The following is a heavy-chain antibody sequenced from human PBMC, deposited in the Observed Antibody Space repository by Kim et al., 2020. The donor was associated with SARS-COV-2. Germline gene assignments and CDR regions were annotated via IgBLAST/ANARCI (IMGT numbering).Heavy chain of an antibody. CDR2: IDPSDSYT. Sequence: GESLKISCKGSGYIFTGYWITWVRQMPGKGLEWMGRIDPSDSYTNYSPSFQGHVTISADRSISTAYLQWSSLKASDTAMYYCARHRGGWLLFDYWGQGTLVTVSS. D-gene: IGHD5-12*01. CDR1: GYIFTGYW. J-gene: IGHJ4*02. V-gene: IGHV5-10-1*01. CDR3: ARHRGGWLLFDY.